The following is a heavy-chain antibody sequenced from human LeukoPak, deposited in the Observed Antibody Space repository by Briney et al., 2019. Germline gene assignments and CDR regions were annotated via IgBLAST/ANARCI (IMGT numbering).Heavy chain of an antibody. V-gene: IGHV3-30-3*01. J-gene: IGHJ6*02. CDR2: ISYDGSNK. CDR3: ASEVYYDSGLVYYYGMDV. Sequence: GGSLRLSCAASGFTFSSYAMHWVRQAPGKGLEWVAVISYDGSNKYYADSVKGRFTISRDNSKNTLYLQMNSLRAEGTAVYYCASEVYYDSGLVYYYGMDVWGQGTTVTVSS. CDR1: GFTFSSYA. D-gene: IGHD3-22*01.